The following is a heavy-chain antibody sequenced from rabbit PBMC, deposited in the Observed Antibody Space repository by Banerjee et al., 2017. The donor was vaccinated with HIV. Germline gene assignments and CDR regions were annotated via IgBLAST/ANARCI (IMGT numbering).Heavy chain of an antibody. J-gene: IGHJ4*01. CDR3: ARDLAGVIGWNFDL. CDR2: INTISGGST. D-gene: IGHD4-1*01. Sequence: QSLEESGGDLVKPGASLTLTCKASGFTLSNYWICWVRQAPGKGLEWIACINTISGGSTVYATWAKGRFTISRTSSTTVALQMTSLTAADTATYFCARDLAGVIGWNFDLWGPGTLVTVS. CDR1: GFTLSNYW. V-gene: IGHV1S40*01.